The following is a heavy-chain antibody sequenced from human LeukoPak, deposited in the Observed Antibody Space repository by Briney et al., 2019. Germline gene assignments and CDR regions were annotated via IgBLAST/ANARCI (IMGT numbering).Heavy chain of an antibody. CDR3: ARGRRYSGYDAFGY. D-gene: IGHD5-12*01. CDR1: GYTFTSYD. CDR2: MNPNSGNT. Sequence: ASVKVSCKASGYTFTSYDINWVRQATGQGLEWMGWMNPNSGNTDYAQKFQGRVTMTRNTSINTAYMELSSLKSEDTVVYYCARGRRYSGYDAFGYWGQGTLVTVSS. V-gene: IGHV1-8*02. J-gene: IGHJ4*02.